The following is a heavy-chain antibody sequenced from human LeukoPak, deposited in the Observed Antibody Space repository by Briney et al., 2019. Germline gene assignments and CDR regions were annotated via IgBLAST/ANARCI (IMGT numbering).Heavy chain of an antibody. J-gene: IGHJ4*02. CDR2: IDPSSTYI. Sequence: PGGSLRLSCAASGFTFRSYSMNWVRQAPGKGLEWVSAIDPSSTYIYYADSVKGRFTISRDNAENSLYLQMNSLRVEDTAVYYCARAPTVLVGYCSSASCQADYWGQGTLVTVSS. D-gene: IGHD2-2*01. CDR1: GFTFRSYS. CDR3: ARAPTVLVGYCSSASCQADY. V-gene: IGHV3-21*01.